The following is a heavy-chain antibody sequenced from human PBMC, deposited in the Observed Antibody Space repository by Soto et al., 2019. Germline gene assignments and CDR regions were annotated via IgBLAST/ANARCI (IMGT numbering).Heavy chain of an antibody. J-gene: IGHJ5*02. Sequence: SVKVSCKASGGTFSSYAISWVRQAPGQGLEWMGGIIPIFGTANYAQKLQGRVTMTADESTSTAYMELRSLRSEDTAVYYCARGNQYYDCWSGYTNWFDPWGQGTLVTVSS. CDR3: ARGNQYYDCWSGYTNWFDP. V-gene: IGHV1-69*13. CDR1: GGTFSSYA. CDR2: IIPIFGTA. D-gene: IGHD3-3*01.